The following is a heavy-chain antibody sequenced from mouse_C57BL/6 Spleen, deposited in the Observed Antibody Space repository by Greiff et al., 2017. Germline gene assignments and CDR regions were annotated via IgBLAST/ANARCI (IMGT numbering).Heavy chain of an antibody. CDR1: GYTFTDYE. CDR2: IDPETGGT. Sequence: QVQLQQSGAELVRPGASVTLSCKASGYTFTDYEMHWVKQTPVHGLEWIGAIDPETGGTAYNQKFKGKAILTADKSSSTAYMELRSLTSEDSAVYYCTPMVTTPWFAYWGQGTLVTVSA. J-gene: IGHJ3*01. D-gene: IGHD2-2*01. CDR3: TPMVTTPWFAY. V-gene: IGHV1-15*01.